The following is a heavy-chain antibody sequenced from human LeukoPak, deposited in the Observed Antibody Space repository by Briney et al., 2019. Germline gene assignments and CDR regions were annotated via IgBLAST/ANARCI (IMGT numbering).Heavy chain of an antibody. CDR3: ARDAYGDYYFDY. V-gene: IGHV3-23*01. D-gene: IGHD4-17*01. J-gene: IGHJ4*02. CDR1: GITFSRLP. Sequence: PGGSLRLSCAVSGITFSRLPMTWVRQAPGKGLQWVSAITTGGDTTFYADSVKGRFTISRDNSKNTLYLQMNSLRAEDTAVYYCARDAYGDYYFDYWGQGTLVTVSS. CDR2: ITTGGDTT.